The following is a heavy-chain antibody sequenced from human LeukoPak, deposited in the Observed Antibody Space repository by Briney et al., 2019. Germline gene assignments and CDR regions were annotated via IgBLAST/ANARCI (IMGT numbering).Heavy chain of an antibody. J-gene: IGHJ4*02. CDR3: ARHSTSYDYVWGSYRYTPSYYFDY. V-gene: IGHV4-39*01. Sequence: PSETLSLTCTVSRGSISSSSYYWGWIRQPPGKGLEWIGTFYYSGSTYYNPSLKSRVTVSVDTSKNQFSLNLSSVTAADTAVYYCARHSTSYDYVWGSYRYTPSYYFDYWGQGTLVTVSS. CDR1: RGSISSSSYY. D-gene: IGHD3-16*02. CDR2: FYYSGST.